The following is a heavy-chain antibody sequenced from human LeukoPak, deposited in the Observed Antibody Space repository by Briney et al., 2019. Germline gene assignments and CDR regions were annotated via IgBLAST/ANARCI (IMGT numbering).Heavy chain of an antibody. J-gene: IGHJ5*02. CDR1: GFTFSSYA. V-gene: IGHV3-23*01. CDR2: ISGSGGST. Sequence: PGGSLRLSCAASGFTFSSYAMSWVRQAPGRGLEWVSAISGSGGSTYYADSVKGRFTISRDNSKNTLYLQMNSLRAEDTAVYYCAKGNYDSSGYYFSRGNWFDPWGQGTLVTVSS. D-gene: IGHD3-22*01. CDR3: AKGNYDSSGYYFSRGNWFDP.